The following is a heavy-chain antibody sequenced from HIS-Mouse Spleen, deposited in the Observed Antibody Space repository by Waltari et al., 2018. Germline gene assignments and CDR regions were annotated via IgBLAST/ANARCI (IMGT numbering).Heavy chain of an antibody. V-gene: IGHV3-15*01. CDR2: MKRKTDGGTT. D-gene: IGHD6-6*01. CDR1: GFTFSNAW. Sequence: EVQLVESGGGLVKPGGSLRLSCAASGFTFSNAWMSGVRQAPGEGREWVVRMKRKTDGGTTDCAAPVKGRVTISRDDSKKTLYLQMNSLKTEDTAVYYCTLRLADWGQGTLVTVSS. CDR3: TLRLAD. J-gene: IGHJ4*02.